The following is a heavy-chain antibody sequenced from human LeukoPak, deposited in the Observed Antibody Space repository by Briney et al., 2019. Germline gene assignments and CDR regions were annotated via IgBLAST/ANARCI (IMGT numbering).Heavy chain of an antibody. CDR2: INHSGST. CDR1: GGSFSGYY. D-gene: IGHD6-6*01. J-gene: IGHJ4*02. V-gene: IGHV4-34*01. CDR3: ASSSSSGEGFDY. Sequence: SETLSLTCAVYGGSFSGYYWSWIRQPPGKGLEWIGEINHSGSTNYNPSLKSRVTISVDTSKSQFSLKLSSVTAADTAVYYCASSSSSGEGFDYWGQGTLVTVSS.